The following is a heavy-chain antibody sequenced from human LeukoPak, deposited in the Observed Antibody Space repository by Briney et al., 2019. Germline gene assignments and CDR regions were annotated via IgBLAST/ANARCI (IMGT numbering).Heavy chain of an antibody. D-gene: IGHD3-10*01. Sequence: GGSLRLSCAASGFTVSSNYMSWVRQAPGKGLEWVSVIYSGGSTYYADSVKGRFTISRDNSKNTLYLQMNSLRAEDTAVYYCAKESDYYGSGSYLDYWGQGTLVTVSS. J-gene: IGHJ4*02. CDR1: GFTVSSNY. V-gene: IGHV3-53*01. CDR2: IYSGGST. CDR3: AKESDYYGSGSYLDY.